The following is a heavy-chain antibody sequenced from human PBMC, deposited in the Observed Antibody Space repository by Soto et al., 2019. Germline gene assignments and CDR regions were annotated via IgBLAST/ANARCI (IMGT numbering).Heavy chain of an antibody. CDR1: GFTFSSYS. Sequence: LRLSCAASGFTFSSYSMNWVRQAPGKGLEWVSSISSSSYIYYADSVKGRFTISRDNAKNSLYLQMNSLRAEDTAVYYCAAPWYYYGSGSYSPHYYYYYYGMDVWGQGTTVTVSS. D-gene: IGHD3-10*01. CDR3: AAPWYYYGSGSYSPHYYYYYYGMDV. J-gene: IGHJ6*02. V-gene: IGHV3-21*01. CDR2: ISSSSYI.